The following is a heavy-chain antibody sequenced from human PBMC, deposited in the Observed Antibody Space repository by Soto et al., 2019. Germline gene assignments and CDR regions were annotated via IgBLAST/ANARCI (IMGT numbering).Heavy chain of an antibody. CDR3: ARGDLAVAVSSDY. CDR1: GFNFEEYG. J-gene: IGHJ4*02. V-gene: IGHV3-20*04. Sequence: EVHLVESGGRMVRPGESLRLSCAASGFNFEEYGMTWVRQAPGKGLEWVAGSNWDGDDTGYADSVQGRFTISRDNAKKFLYLQMNSLRVEDTALYYCARGDLAVAVSSDYWGQGTLVTVSS. CDR2: SNWDGDDT. D-gene: IGHD6-19*01.